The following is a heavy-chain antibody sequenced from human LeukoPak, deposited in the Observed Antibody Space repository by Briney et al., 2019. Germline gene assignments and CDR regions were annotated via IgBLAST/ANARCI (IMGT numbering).Heavy chain of an antibody. CDR2: IKSSGSTT. CDR3: AKSYYDFWSGHFDY. J-gene: IGHJ4*02. Sequence: GGSLRLSCAASGFIFSNYAMSWVRQAPGKGLEWVSSIKSSGSTTHYADAVKGRFTISRDNSENTVYLQMNSLRAEDTAVYYCAKSYYDFWSGHFDYWGQGTLVTVSS. CDR1: GFIFSNYA. D-gene: IGHD3-3*01. V-gene: IGHV3-23*01.